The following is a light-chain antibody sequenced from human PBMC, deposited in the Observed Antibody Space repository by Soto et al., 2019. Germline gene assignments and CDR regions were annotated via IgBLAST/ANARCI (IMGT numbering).Light chain of an antibody. CDR2: AAS. CDR1: QTITTY. J-gene: IGKJ2*01. CDR3: QQTYSTPHT. Sequence: DIQMTQSPSSLSASVGDRVTITCRASQTITTYLNWYYQRPGKAPKLLIFAASSLQSGVPSRFSGSGSGTDFTLTISSLQPEDFATYYCQQTYSTPHTFGQGTKLEIK. V-gene: IGKV1-39*01.